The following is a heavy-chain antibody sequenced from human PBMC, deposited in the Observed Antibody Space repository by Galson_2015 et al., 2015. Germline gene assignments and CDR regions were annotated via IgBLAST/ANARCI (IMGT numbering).Heavy chain of an antibody. CDR2: IWYDGSNK. CDR3: ARDGGLRPSDGFDI. V-gene: IGHV3-33*01. Sequence: SLRLSCAASGFTFSTYGMHWVRQAPGKGLEWVGVIWYDGSNKYYADSVKGRFTISRDNSKNALFLQMDSLRAEDTAMYYCARDGGLRPSDGFDIWGQGTMVTVSS. J-gene: IGHJ3*02. CDR1: GFTFSTYG. D-gene: IGHD3-16*01.